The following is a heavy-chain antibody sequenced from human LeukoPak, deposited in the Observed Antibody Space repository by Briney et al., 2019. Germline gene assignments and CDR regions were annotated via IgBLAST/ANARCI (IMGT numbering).Heavy chain of an antibody. CDR3: ARGPGGCSSTSCYLDY. J-gene: IGHJ4*02. D-gene: IGHD2-2*01. V-gene: IGHV4-34*01. CDR2: INHSGST. Sequence: PSETLSLTCAVYGGSFSGYYWSWIRQPPGKGLEWIGEINHSGSTNYNPSLKSRVTISVDTSKNQFSLKLSSVTAADTAVYYCARGPGGCSSTSCYLDYWGQGTQVTVSS. CDR1: GGSFSGYY.